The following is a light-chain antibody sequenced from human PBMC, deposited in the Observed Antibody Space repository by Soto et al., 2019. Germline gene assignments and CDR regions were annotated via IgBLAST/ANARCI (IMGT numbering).Light chain of an antibody. V-gene: IGKV1-5*03. CDR1: QTISSL. J-gene: IGKJ1*01. Sequence: DIQMNQSPSTLSGSVGDRVTITCRASQTISSLLAWYQQKPGKAPKLLIYQASNLKSGVPSRFSGSGSETEITLTIRSLQPDDFATYYCQHYNSYSAAFGQGTKV. CDR3: QHYNSYSAA. CDR2: QAS.